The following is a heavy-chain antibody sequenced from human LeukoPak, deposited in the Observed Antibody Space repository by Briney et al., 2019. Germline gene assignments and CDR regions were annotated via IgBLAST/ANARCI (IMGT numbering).Heavy chain of an antibody. Sequence: SGGSLRLSCAASGFSFSNYAMNWVRQALGKGLEWVSYISGSSSIIHYADSVKGRFTISRDNAKNSLHLQMNSLRAEDTAVYYCAKDVGGITWGQGTLVTVSS. V-gene: IGHV3-48*04. CDR2: ISGSSSII. D-gene: IGHD1-20*01. J-gene: IGHJ4*02. CDR3: AKDVGGIT. CDR1: GFSFSNYA.